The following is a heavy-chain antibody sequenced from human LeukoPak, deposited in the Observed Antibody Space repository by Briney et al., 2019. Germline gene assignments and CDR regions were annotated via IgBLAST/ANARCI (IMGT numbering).Heavy chain of an antibody. CDR1: GGSISSGGYY. J-gene: IGHJ4*02. CDR3: ARDRQRRFDY. Sequence: SQTPSLTCTVSGGSISSGGYYWSWIRQHPGKGLEWIGYIYYSGSTYYNPSLKSRVTISVDTSKNQFSLKLSSVTAADTAVYYCARDRQRRFDYWGQGTLVTVSS. CDR2: IYYSGST. V-gene: IGHV4-31*03.